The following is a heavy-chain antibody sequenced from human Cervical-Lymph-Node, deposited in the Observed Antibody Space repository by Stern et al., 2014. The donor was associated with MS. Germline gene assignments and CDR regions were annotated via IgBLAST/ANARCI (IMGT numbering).Heavy chain of an antibody. V-gene: IGHV3-21*01. D-gene: IGHD4-17*01. CDR2: ISNNSTHT. Sequence: EVQLVQSGGGLVKPGESLRLSCDASGFTFSHYSINWVRQAPGKGLEWISSISNNSTHTYYAASVESRFTIPRDSAKDSVSLHMVSLRAEDTAVYYCARARVGDYARSPHLDSWGQGTLVTVSS. CDR3: ARARVGDYARSPHLDS. CDR1: GFTFSHYS. J-gene: IGHJ4*02.